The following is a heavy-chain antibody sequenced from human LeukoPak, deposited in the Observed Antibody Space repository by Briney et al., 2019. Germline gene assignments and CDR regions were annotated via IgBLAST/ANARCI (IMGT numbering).Heavy chain of an antibody. J-gene: IGHJ5*02. CDR3: ASSTSINWWFDP. D-gene: IGHD2-2*01. CDR2: IISIFDTA. V-gene: IGHV1-69*05. CDR1: GGTFSSHA. Sequence: GASVKVSCKASGGTFSSHAISWVRQAPGQGLEWMGGIISIFDTANYAQKFQGRVTITTDESTSTAYMELSSLKSEDTAVYYCASSTSINWWFDPWGQGTLVTVSS.